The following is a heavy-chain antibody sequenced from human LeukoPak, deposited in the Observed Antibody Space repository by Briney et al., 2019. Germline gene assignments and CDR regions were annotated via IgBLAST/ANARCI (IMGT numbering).Heavy chain of an antibody. CDR1: GFTFSTYS. CDR2: ISTSSTYI. V-gene: IGHV3-21*01. CDR3: ARHEPVITLSSYYYGMDV. D-gene: IGHD1-14*01. J-gene: IGHJ6*02. Sequence: GGSLRPSCAASGFTFSTYSMNWVRQAPGKGLEWVSSISTSSTYIYYADSVKGRFTISRDNAKNSLYLQMNSLRAEDTAVYYCARHEPVITLSSYYYGMDVWGPGTTVTVSS.